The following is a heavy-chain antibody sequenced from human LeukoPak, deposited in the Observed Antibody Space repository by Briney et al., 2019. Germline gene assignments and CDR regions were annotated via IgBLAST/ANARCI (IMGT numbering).Heavy chain of an antibody. V-gene: IGHV1-24*01. CDR2: FDPEDGET. CDR3: ATDLVGATTTRGVEYFQH. J-gene: IGHJ1*01. D-gene: IGHD1-26*01. Sequence: VASVKVSSKVSGYTLTELFMHWVRQAPGKGLEWMGGFDPEDGETIYAQKFQGRVTMTEDTSTDTAYMELSSLRSEDTAVYYCATDLVGATTTRGVEYFQHWGQGTLVTVSS. CDR1: GYTLTELF.